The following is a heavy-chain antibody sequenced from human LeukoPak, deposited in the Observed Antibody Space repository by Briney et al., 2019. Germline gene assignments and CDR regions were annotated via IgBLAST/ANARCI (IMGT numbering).Heavy chain of an antibody. CDR3: ARDGNFDY. D-gene: IGHD1-1*01. CDR1: GYMFTGYY. CDR2: INPNNGGT. Sequence: ASVKVSCKASGYMFTGYYLHWVRQAPGQGLEWMGWINPNNGGTNYAQKFQGRVTMTRDTSISTAYMELSSLRSDDPAVYYCARDGNFDYWGQGTLVIVSS. V-gene: IGHV1-2*02. J-gene: IGHJ4*02.